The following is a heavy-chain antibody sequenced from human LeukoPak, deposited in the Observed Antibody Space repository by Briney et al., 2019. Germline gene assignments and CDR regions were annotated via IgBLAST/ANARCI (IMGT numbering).Heavy chain of an antibody. CDR1: GGSIGTYY. J-gene: IGHJ6*03. Sequence: PSETLSLTCTVSGGSIGTYYWSWIRQSPGKGLEWIGYIYVTGTRYNPYLQSRVTISVDRSRNQFFLKMSSVTAADTAVYYCARHIGGGIEDMDVWGKGPRSSSP. CDR2: IYVTGT. V-gene: IGHV4-59*08. CDR3: ARHIGGGIEDMDV. D-gene: IGHD3-16*02.